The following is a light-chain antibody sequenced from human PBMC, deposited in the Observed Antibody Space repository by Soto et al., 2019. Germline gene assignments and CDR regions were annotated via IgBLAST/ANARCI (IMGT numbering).Light chain of an antibody. CDR3: SSYAGSDTFVV. CDR1: SSDVGGYKY. V-gene: IGLV2-8*01. CDR2: EVT. J-gene: IGLJ2*01. Sequence: QSALTQPPSASGSPGQAVTISCTGTSSDVGGYKYVSWYQQHPGKAPKLMIYEVTKRPSGVPDRFSGSQSGNSASLTVSGLQAEDEAVYYCSSYAGSDTFVVFGGGTKVTVL.